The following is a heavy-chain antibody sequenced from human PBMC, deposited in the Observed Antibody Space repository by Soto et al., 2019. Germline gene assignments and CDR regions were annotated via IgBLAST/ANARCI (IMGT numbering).Heavy chain of an antibody. CDR2: IIPIFGTA. D-gene: IGHD3-22*01. J-gene: IGHJ4*02. CDR3: ASSMGVADSSGYYYRSPPGRIDY. CDR1: GGTFSSYA. Sequence: ASVKVSCKASGGTFSSYAISWVRQAPGQGLEWMGGIIPIFGTANYAQKFQGRVTITADESTSTAYMELSSLRSEDTAVYYCASSMGVADSSGYYYRSPPGRIDYWGQGTLVTVSS. V-gene: IGHV1-69*13.